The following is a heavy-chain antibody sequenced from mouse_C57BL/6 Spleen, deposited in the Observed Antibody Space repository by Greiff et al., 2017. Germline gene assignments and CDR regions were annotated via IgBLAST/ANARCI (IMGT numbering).Heavy chain of an antibody. D-gene: IGHD3-2*02. J-gene: IGHJ3*01. CDR2: IYPYNGVS. V-gene: IGHV1-31*01. Sequence: EVQLQQSGPELVKPGASVKISCKASGYSFTGYYMHWVKQSHGNILDWIGYIYPYNGVSSYNQKFKGKATLTVDKSSSTAYMELRSLTSEDSAGYYCARDPDSSGLAWFAYWGQGTLVTVSA. CDR3: ARDPDSSGLAWFAY. CDR1: GYSFTGYY.